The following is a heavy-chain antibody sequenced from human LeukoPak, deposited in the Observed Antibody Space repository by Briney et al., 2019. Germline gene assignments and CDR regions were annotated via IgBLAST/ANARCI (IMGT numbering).Heavy chain of an antibody. J-gene: IGHJ5*02. V-gene: IGHV4-4*07. Sequence: PSETLSLTCIVSGGSISSYYWSWIRQPAGKGLEWIGRIYTSGSTNYNPSLKSRVTMSVDTSKNQFSLKLSSVTAADTAVYYCARAILKKSGTNWFDPWGQGTLVTVSS. CDR2: IYTSGST. CDR1: GGSISSYY. D-gene: IGHD3-3*01. CDR3: ARAILKKSGTNWFDP.